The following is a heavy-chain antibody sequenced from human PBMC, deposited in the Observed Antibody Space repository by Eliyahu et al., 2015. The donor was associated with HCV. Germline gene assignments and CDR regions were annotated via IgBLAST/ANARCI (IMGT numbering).Heavy chain of an antibody. CDR1: GFTFXSYA. CDR2: ISGSGGST. J-gene: IGHJ4*02. Sequence: EVQLLESGGGLVQPGGSLRLSCAASGFTFXSYAMSWVRQAPGKGLEWVSAISGSGGSTYYADSVKGRFTISRDNSKNTLYLQMNSLRAEDTAVYYCAKDRRLSSTSCCGVFDYWGQGTLVTVSS. V-gene: IGHV3-23*01. D-gene: IGHD2-2*01. CDR3: AKDRRLSSTSCCGVFDY.